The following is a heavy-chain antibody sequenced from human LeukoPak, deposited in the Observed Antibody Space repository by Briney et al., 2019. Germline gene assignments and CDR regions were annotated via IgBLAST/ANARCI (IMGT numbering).Heavy chain of an antibody. CDR2: IYYSGTT. D-gene: IGHD3-22*01. V-gene: IGHV4-59*04. Sequence: SETLSLTCAVYGGSFSGYYWGWIRQPPGKGLEWIGTIYYSGTTYYNPSLKSRVTMSVHTSKNQFSLRLASVTATDTAVYYCVKLPYYFDRRIDYWGQGALVTVSS. CDR1: GGSFSGYY. CDR3: VKLPYYFDRRIDY. J-gene: IGHJ4*02.